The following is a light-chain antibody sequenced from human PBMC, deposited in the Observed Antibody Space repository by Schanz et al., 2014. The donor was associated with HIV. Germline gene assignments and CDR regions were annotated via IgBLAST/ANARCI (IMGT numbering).Light chain of an antibody. Sequence: EIVMTQSPATLSVSPGERATLSCRASQSVSSNLAWYQQKPGQSPRLLISGASTRATGIPARFSGSGSGTEFALTISSLQPDDFATYYCQQYTPYSHTFGQGTTLEI. J-gene: IGKJ2*01. CDR1: QSVSSN. CDR3: QQYTPYSHT. CDR2: GAS. V-gene: IGKV3-15*01.